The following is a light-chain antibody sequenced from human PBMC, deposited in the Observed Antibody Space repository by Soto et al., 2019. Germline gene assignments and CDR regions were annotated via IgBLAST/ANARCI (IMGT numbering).Light chain of an antibody. V-gene: IGKV1-5*03. CDR1: QSISSW. CDR3: QQYNTYSRT. J-gene: IGKJ1*01. Sequence: DIQMTKSAATLSGSVGDRVTITCRASQSISSWLAWYQQKPGKAPNLLIHKASHLESGVPSRFSGSGSGTDFTLTISGLQPNDFATYYCQQYNTYSRTFGQGTKVDI. CDR2: KAS.